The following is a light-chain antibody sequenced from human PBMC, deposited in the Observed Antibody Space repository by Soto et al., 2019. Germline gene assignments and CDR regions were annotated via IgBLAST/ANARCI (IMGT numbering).Light chain of an antibody. CDR2: EVS. V-gene: IGLV2-14*01. J-gene: IGLJ2*01. Sequence: QSVLTQPRSASGTPGQRVTISCSGSSSNIGSNTVNWYQQHPGKAPKLMIYEVSNRPSGVSNRFSGSKSGNTASLTISGLQAEDEADYYCSSYTSSSTLDVVFGGGTKLTVL. CDR1: SSNIGSNT. CDR3: SSYTSSSTLDVV.